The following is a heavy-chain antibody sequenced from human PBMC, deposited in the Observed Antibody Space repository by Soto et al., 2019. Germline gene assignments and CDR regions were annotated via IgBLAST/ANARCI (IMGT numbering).Heavy chain of an antibody. CDR2: ISGGGGST. CDR1: GVNSRSFA. D-gene: IGHD3-22*01. CDR3: ATAGQYDGSPYWAGDS. V-gene: IGHV3-23*01. J-gene: IGHJ4*02. Sequence: GGLKRHPNAASGVNSRSFAMHRIRKAKGKGLEWVSTISGGGGSTYYTDSVAGRFTISRDNSRNTLYLQMNSLRPEDTAVYYCATAGQYDGSPYWAGDSWGQGTLVTSPQ.